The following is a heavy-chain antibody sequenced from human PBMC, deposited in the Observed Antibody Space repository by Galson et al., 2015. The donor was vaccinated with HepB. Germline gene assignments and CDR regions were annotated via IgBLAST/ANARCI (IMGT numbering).Heavy chain of an antibody. CDR3: IHDFWSGFSHFDY. Sequence: SLRLSCAASGFTFRDYAMSWVRQAPGKGLEWVSGINGDGGTTFYADSVKGRFTVSRDNSKNTIYLQMNSLRDEDTAVYCCIHDFWSGFSHFDYWGKGTLVTVSS. V-gene: IGHV3-23*01. CDR2: INGDGGTT. J-gene: IGHJ4*02. D-gene: IGHD3-3*01. CDR1: GFTFRDYA.